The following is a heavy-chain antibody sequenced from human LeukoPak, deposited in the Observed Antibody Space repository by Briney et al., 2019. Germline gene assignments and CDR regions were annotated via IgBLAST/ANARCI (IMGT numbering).Heavy chain of an antibody. CDR1: GFAFNNYV. Sequence: GGSLRLSCAASGFAFNNYVRTWVRQIPGKGLDWFSAISGSGDSTYYADSVKGRFTISRDNSRTTMYLQMNSLRAEDTAVYYCAKPWDGFELGFDAFDIWGQGTMVTVSS. CDR3: AKPWDGFELGFDAFDI. CDR2: ISGSGDST. D-gene: IGHD1-26*01. J-gene: IGHJ3*02. V-gene: IGHV3-23*01.